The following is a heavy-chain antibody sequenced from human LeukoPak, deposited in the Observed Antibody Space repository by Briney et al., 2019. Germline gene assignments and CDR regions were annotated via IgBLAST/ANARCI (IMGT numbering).Heavy chain of an antibody. CDR3: VRSYGLEGDY. V-gene: IGHV1-18*01. J-gene: IGHJ4*02. CDR1: GGTFSSYA. CDR2: IAAYGLT. D-gene: IGHD3-16*01. Sequence: GASVKVSCKASGGTFSSYAISWVRQAPGQGLEWMGWIAAYGLTNYAENLQGRLTLSTDTSTSSAFMELRNLTSDDTAVYFCVRSYGLEGDYWGRGTLVTVSS.